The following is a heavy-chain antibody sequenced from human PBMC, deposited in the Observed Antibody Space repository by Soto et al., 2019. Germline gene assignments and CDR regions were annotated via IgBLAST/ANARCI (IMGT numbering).Heavy chain of an antibody. Sequence: SETLTLTCTVSGGSISSYYRRWIRQPAGKGLGWIARIYTSGSNNYNPSLKSRVTMSEETSKNQCSQKLGAVNAADTDVYYCARGRRSDGFWSGLDDWGQGTLVTVSS. CDR3: ARGRRSDGFWSGLDD. D-gene: IGHD3-3*01. CDR2: IYTSGSN. V-gene: IGHV4-4*07. J-gene: IGHJ4*02. CDR1: GGSISSYY.